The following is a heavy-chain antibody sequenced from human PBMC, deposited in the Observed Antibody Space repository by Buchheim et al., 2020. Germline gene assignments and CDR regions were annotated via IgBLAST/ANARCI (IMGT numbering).Heavy chain of an antibody. V-gene: IGHV3-21*01. CDR1: GFTFSSYS. CDR3: ARDWKWGFPWGDYFDY. D-gene: IGHD3-16*01. CDR2: ISSSSSYI. J-gene: IGHJ4*02. Sequence: EVQLVESGGSLVKPGGSLRLSCAASGFTFSSYSMNWVRQAPGKGLEWVSSISSSSSYIYYADSVKGRFTISRDNAKNSLDLQMNSLRAEDTAVYYCARDWKWGFPWGDYFDYWGQGTL.